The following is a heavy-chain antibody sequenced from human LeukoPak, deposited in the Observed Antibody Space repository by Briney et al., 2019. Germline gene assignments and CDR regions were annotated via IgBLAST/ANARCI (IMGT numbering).Heavy chain of an antibody. V-gene: IGHV1-46*01. CDR1: GYTFTSNY. Sequence: ASVKVSCKASGYTFTSNYIHWVRQAPGQGLEWMGMIYPRDGSTSYAQKFQGRVTITADESTSTAYMELSSLRSEDTAVYYCARDLDSGSYYGYWGQGTLVTVSS. J-gene: IGHJ4*02. D-gene: IGHD1-26*01. CDR3: ARDLDSGSYYGY. CDR2: IYPRDGST.